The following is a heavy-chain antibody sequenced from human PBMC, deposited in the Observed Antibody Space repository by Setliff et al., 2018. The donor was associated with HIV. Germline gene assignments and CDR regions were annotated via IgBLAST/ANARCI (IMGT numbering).Heavy chain of an antibody. J-gene: IGHJ4*02. CDR1: GGSISSGSYY. V-gene: IGHV4-61*02. CDR2: VDTTGNT. D-gene: IGHD2-15*01. CDR3: ARHPPYCSGGSCYRGRGYYFDY. Sequence: PSETLSLTCNVSGGSISSGSYYWTWIRQPAGKGLEWIGRVDTTGNTNYNPSLNSRVTISVDTSKNQFSLKLNSVTAADTAMYYCARHPPYCSGGSCYRGRGYYFDYWGQGTLVTVSS.